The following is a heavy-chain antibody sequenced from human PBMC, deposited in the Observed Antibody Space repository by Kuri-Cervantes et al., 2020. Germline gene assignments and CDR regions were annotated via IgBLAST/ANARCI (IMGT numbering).Heavy chain of an antibody. CDR3: VGGPGGALAGVGFDY. J-gene: IGHJ4*02. Sequence: GGSLRLSCAASGFTFSSYSMNWVRQAPGKGLEWVTFIRYDGNSKYYTDSVKGRFTISRDDSKNTLYLQMDSLRPEDTAVYYCVGGPGGALAGVGFDYWGQGTLVTVSS. CDR1: GFTFSSYS. D-gene: IGHD6-19*01. V-gene: IGHV3-30*02. CDR2: IRYDGNSK.